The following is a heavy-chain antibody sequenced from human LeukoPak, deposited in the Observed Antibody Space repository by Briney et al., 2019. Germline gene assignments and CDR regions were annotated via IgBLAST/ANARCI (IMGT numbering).Heavy chain of an antibody. J-gene: IGHJ5*02. CDR2: VKSKVDGETT. CDR3: TTHYDVLTGYYRADWFDP. D-gene: IGHD3/OR15-3a*01. Sequence: PGGSLRLSCVGSKFTFRDAWMSWVRQAPGKGLEWVGRVKSKVDGETTAYASSVKGRFTVSRDDSKNMLFLQMNSLQTEDTAVYFCTTHYDVLTGYYRADWFDPWGQGTLVTVSS. V-gene: IGHV3-15*01. CDR1: KFTFRDAW.